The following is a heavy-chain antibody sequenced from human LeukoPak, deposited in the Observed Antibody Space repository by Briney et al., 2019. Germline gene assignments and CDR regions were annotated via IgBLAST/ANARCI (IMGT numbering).Heavy chain of an antibody. CDR3: ARERITTTAFDY. CDR2: ISGSGGNT. Sequence: LPGGSLRLSCAASGFTFTNYPMNWVRQAPGKGLEWVSDISGSGGNTHYADSVKGRFTISRDNSKNTLYLQMESLRAEDTAIYYCARERITTTAFDYWGQGTLVTVSS. CDR1: GFTFTNYP. V-gene: IGHV3-23*01. D-gene: IGHD4-17*01. J-gene: IGHJ4*02.